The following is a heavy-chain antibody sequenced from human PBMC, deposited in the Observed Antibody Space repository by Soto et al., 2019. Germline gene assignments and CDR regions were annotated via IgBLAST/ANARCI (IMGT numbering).Heavy chain of an antibody. CDR2: IDSGGST. CDR1: GFTVSSNY. V-gene: IGHV3-53*01. J-gene: IGHJ4*02. Sequence: EVQLVESGGGLLQPGGSLRLSCAASGFTVSSNYMSWVRQATGKGLEWVSVIDSGGSTNYADSVKSRFTISRDNSKNTLYLQRNSLIADDTAGYYCARGAGGYEHLWYFDYWGQGTLVTVSS. CDR3: ARGAGGYEHLWYFDY. D-gene: IGHD5-12*01.